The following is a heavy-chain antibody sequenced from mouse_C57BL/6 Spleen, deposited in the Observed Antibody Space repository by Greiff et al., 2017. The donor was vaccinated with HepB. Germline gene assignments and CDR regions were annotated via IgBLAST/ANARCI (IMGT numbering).Heavy chain of an antibody. V-gene: IGHV1-82*01. Sequence: VQLQQSGPELVKPGASVKISCKASGYAFSSSWMNWVKQRPGKGLEWIGRIYPGDGDTNYNGKFKGKATLTADKSYSTAYMQLSSLTSEDSAVYFCARGLYYAMDYWGQGTSVTVSS. CDR2: IYPGDGDT. CDR3: ARGLYYAMDY. CDR1: GYAFSSSW. J-gene: IGHJ4*01.